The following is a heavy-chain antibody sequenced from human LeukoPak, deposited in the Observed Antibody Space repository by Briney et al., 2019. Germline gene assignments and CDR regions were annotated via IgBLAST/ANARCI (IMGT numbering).Heavy chain of an antibody. CDR1: GFTFSTYN. D-gene: IGHD3-22*01. J-gene: IGHJ3*02. CDR2: IDASGNYI. Sequence: PGGSLRLSCVASGFTFSTYNRNWVRQAPGKGLEWVSFIDASGNYIQYADSMKGRFTISRDNAQNSLFLQLNSLRVEDTAVYYCARDKGVAIRAYDIWGQGTMVTVSS. V-gene: IGHV3-21*06. CDR3: ARDKGVAIRAYDI.